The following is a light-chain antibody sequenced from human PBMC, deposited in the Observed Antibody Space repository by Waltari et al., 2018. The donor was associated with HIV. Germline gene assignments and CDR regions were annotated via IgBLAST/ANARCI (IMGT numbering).Light chain of an antibody. Sequence: DIRLTQSPSTLSASAGDRVAITCRAGQNVGAFLAWYQQKPGKPPQLLIFQASTLEGGVPSRFSGSVSGSDFTLTINGLQSDDFATYYCHQYASFSGTFGQGTKVEL. V-gene: IGKV1-5*03. CDR1: QNVGAF. CDR3: HQYASFSGT. CDR2: QAS. J-gene: IGKJ1*01.